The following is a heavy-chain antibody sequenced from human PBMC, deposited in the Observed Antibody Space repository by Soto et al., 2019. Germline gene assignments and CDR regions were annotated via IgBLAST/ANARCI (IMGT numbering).Heavy chain of an antibody. CDR1: GYTFTNFG. V-gene: IGHV1-18*01. J-gene: IGHJ4*02. Sequence: QVQLVQSGAEVKKPGASVKVSCKASGYTFTNFGISWVRQAPGQGLEWMGWISAYNGNTNYAQNFQGRVNMITATATNTAYMELRSRRSDDTAVYYCARGGAPIDCWGQGTLVTVSS. CDR3: ARGGAPIDC. CDR2: ISAYNGNT. D-gene: IGHD3-16*01.